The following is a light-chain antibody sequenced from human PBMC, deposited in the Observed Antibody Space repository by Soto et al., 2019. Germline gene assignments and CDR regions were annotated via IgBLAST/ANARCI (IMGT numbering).Light chain of an antibody. CDR1: QSILYSSNNKNY. V-gene: IGKV4-1*01. J-gene: IGKJ1*01. Sequence: DIVMTQSPDSLAVSLGERATINCKSSQSILYSSNNKNYLAWYQQKAGQPPKLLFHGASTRESGVPDRFSGSGSGADFTLTISSLQAEDVAVYYCQQYYNTPQTFGQGTKVEIK. CDR3: QQYYNTPQT. CDR2: GAS.